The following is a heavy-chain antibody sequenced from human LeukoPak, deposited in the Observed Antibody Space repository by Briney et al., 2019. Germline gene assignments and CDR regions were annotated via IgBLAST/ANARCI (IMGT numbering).Heavy chain of an antibody. J-gene: IGHJ4*02. CDR2: IHQDGSKI. Sequence: PGGSLRLPCAASGFTFGNYWMSWVRQAPGKGLEWVANIHQDGSKIFYVDSVRGRFTISRDNAKNSLYLQMNSLRAEDTAVFYCARAAGYYDSTSGFVYWGRGTPVTVSS. V-gene: IGHV3-7*01. CDR1: GFTFGNYW. D-gene: IGHD3-22*01. CDR3: ARAAGYYDSTSGFVY.